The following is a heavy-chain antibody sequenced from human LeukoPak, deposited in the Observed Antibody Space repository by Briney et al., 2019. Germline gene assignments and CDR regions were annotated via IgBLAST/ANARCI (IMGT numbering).Heavy chain of an antibody. V-gene: IGHV1-18*01. CDR2: ISAYNGNT. CDR3: ARRSNYDFWSGYYPDY. Sequence: ASVKVSCKASGYTLTSYGISWVRQAPGQGLEWMGWISAYNGNTNYAQKLQGRVTMTTDTSTSTAYMELRSLRSDDTAVYYCARRSNYDFWSGYYPDYWGQGTLVTVSS. CDR1: GYTLTSYG. D-gene: IGHD3-3*01. J-gene: IGHJ4*02.